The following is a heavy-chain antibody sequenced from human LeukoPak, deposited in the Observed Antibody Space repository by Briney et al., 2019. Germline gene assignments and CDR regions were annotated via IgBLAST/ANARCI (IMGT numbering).Heavy chain of an antibody. D-gene: IGHD6-13*01. CDR3: ARASIAAAGYYFDY. J-gene: IGHJ4*02. CDR2: MYSGGST. CDR1: GFTVSTNY. Sequence: GGSLRLSCAAPGFTVSTNYMSWVRQAPGKGLEWVSVMYSGGSTYYADSVKGRFTISRDNSMNTLYLQMNSLRAEDTAVYYCARASIAAAGYYFDYWGQGSLVTVSS. V-gene: IGHV3-66*01.